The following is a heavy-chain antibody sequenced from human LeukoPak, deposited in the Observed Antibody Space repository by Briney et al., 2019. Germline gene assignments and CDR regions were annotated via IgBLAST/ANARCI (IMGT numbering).Heavy chain of an antibody. V-gene: IGHV3-30-3*01. CDR1: GFTFSTYA. CDR2: ISFDGSNK. Sequence: QPGGSLRLSCAASGFTFSTYAMHWVRQAPGKGLEWVAVISFDGSNKYYADSVKGRFTISRDNSKDTLYLQMNSLRAEDTAVYYCARDRDCSSTSCYNAFDIWGQGTVVAVSS. J-gene: IGHJ3*02. CDR3: ARDRDCSSTSCYNAFDI. D-gene: IGHD2-2*02.